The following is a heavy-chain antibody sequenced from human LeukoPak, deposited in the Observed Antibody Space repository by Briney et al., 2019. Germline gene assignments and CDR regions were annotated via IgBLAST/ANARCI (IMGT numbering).Heavy chain of an antibody. Sequence: GGSLRLSCAASGFTFSDYYMSWIRQAPGQGLEWVSYISSSCSAIYYADSVKGRFTISRDNAKNSLYLQMNSLRAEDTAVYYCARGPGGGYYDSSGYCEGWDYWGQGTLVTVSS. CDR1: GFTFSDYY. V-gene: IGHV3-11*04. D-gene: IGHD3-22*01. J-gene: IGHJ4*02. CDR2: ISSSCSAI. CDR3: ARGPGGGYYDSSGYCEGWDY.